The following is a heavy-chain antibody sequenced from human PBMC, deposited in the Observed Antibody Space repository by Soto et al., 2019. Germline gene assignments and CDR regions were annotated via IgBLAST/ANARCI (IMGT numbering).Heavy chain of an antibody. CDR2: IYYSGST. D-gene: IGHD4-17*01. CDR3: ARSSQSTVNTFDY. J-gene: IGHJ4*02. V-gene: IGHV4-31*03. Sequence: SETLSLTCTVSGGSISSGGYYWSWTRQHPGKGLEWIGYIYYSGSTYYNPSLKSRVTISVDTSKNQFSLKLSSVTAADTAVYYCARSSQSTVNTFDYWGQGTLVTVSS. CDR1: GGSISSGGYY.